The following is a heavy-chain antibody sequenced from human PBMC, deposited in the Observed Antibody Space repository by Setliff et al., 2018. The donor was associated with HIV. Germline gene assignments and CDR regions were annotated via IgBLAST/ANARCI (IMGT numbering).Heavy chain of an antibody. J-gene: IGHJ5*02. CDR1: GFMFNTYN. CDR2: MTDGARVI. Sequence: PGGSLRLSCAASGFMFNTYNMNWARQAPGKGLEWVSFMTDGARVIKYVDSVKGRFTMSRDDAKNSLYLQMNSLRVEDTAVYYCARYFYSSSSSAIDAWGQGMPVTVSS. D-gene: IGHD2-2*01. CDR3: ARYFYSSSSSAIDA. V-gene: IGHV3-48*04.